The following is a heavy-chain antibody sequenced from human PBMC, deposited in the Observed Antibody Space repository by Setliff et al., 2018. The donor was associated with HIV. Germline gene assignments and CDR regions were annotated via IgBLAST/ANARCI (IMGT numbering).Heavy chain of an antibody. D-gene: IGHD6-25*01. CDR1: GGSISSSNW. CDR2: SNYSGTT. CDR3: ARGGRSLAAQTWFDP. Sequence: SETLSLTCAVSGGSISSSNWWSWIRQPPGKRLEWIGESNYSGTTNHNPSLKSRVTISVDTSKNQFSLKVSSVTAADTAVYYCARGGRSLAAQTWFDPWGQGTLVTVSS. J-gene: IGHJ5*02. V-gene: IGHV4-4*02.